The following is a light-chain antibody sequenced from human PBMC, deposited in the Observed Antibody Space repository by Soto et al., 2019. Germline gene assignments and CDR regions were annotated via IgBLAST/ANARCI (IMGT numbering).Light chain of an antibody. CDR2: GAS. V-gene: IGKV3-20*01. CDR1: QTIRSNY. Sequence: EILLTQSPGTLSLSPGERATLSCRASQTIRSNYVAWYQQKPGQGPRHLIYGASSRATGIPDRFSGSGSGTDFTIIISRLECEGVGMYYSEQYARSRRTFGQGTKVDIK. J-gene: IGKJ1*01. CDR3: EQYARSRRT.